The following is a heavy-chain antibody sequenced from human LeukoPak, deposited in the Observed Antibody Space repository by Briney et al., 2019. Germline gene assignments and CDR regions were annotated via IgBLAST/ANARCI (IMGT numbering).Heavy chain of an antibody. D-gene: IGHD6-19*01. V-gene: IGHV3-74*01. CDR3: ETKQWLAPPPDS. CDR2: INTDGTVT. J-gene: IGHJ4*02. CDR1: GFTFSKYW. Sequence: GGSLRLSCAASGFTFSKYWMLWVRQAPGKGVESVSRINTDGTVTTYADSVKGRFTVSRDNADNTMFLQMNSVRDEDTAVYYCETKQWLAPPPDSWGQGTPVTVSS.